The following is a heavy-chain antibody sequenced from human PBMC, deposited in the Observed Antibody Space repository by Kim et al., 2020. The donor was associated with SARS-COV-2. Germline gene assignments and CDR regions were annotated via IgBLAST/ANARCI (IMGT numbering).Heavy chain of an antibody. CDR3: AREFPRITMVRGARKDRDYFDY. Sequence: SETLSLTCTVSGGSISSGSYYWSWIRQPAGKGLEWIGRIYTSGSTNYNPSLKSRVTISVDTSKNQFSLKLSSVTAADTAVYYCAREFPRITMVRGARKDRDYFDYWGQGTLVTVSS. CDR1: GGSISSGSYY. V-gene: IGHV4-61*02. CDR2: IYTSGST. J-gene: IGHJ4*02. D-gene: IGHD3-10*01.